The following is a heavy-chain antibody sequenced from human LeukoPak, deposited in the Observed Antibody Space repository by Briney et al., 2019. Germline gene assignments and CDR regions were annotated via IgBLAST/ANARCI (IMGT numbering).Heavy chain of an antibody. J-gene: IGHJ4*02. V-gene: IGHV3-23*01. CDR2: ISNTGGTT. D-gene: IGHD1-20*01. Sequence: GGSLRLSCVAAGFSFSTYDMSWVRQAPGKGLEWVSAISNTGGTTYYADSVKGRFTISRDNSKNALYLQMNSLRAEDTAVYYCATNWNLDQWGQGTLVTVSS. CDR1: GFSFSTYD. CDR3: ATNWNLDQ.